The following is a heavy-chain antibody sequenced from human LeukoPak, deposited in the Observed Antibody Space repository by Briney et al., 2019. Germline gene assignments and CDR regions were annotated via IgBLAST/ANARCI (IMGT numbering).Heavy chain of an antibody. J-gene: IGHJ3*02. CDR1: GYTLTELS. Sequence: ASVKVSCKVSGYTLTELSMHRVRQAPGKGLEWMGGFDPEDGETIYAQKFQGRVTMTEDTSTDTAYMELSSLRSEDTAVYYCATVFYDSSGYQGGGHDAFDIWGQGTMVTVSS. D-gene: IGHD3-22*01. V-gene: IGHV1-24*01. CDR2: FDPEDGET. CDR3: ATVFYDSSGYQGGGHDAFDI.